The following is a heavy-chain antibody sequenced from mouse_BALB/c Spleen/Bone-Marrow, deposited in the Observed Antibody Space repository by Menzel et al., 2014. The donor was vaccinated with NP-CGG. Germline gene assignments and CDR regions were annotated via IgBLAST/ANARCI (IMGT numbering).Heavy chain of an antibody. V-gene: IGHV6-6*02. CDR1: GFTFSNYW. D-gene: IGHD2-2*01. Sequence: EVQLVESGGGLVQPGGSMKLSCVASGFTFSNYWMNWVRQSPERGLEWVAEIRLKSNNYATHYAESVKGRFTISRDDSKSSVYLQMNNLRAEDTGIYYCTREGLRRGSAYWGQGTLVTVSA. J-gene: IGHJ3*01. CDR2: IRLKSNNYAT. CDR3: TREGLRRGSAY.